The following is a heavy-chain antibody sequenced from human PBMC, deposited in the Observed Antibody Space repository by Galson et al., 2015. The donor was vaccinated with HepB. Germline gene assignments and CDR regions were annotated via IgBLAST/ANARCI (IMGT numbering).Heavy chain of an antibody. J-gene: IGHJ4*02. CDR1: GFTFSSYA. D-gene: IGHD3-16*02. CDR3: AKDLWITFGGVIVLPFDY. Sequence: SLRLSCAASGFTFSSYAMSWVRQAPGKGLEWVSAISGSGGNTYYADSVKGRFTISRDNSKNTLYLQMNSLRAEDTAVYYCAKDLWITFGGVIVLPFDYWGQGTLVTVSS. V-gene: IGHV3-23*01. CDR2: ISGSGGNT.